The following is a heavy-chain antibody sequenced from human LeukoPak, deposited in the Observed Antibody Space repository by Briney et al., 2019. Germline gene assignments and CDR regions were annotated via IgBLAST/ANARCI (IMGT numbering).Heavy chain of an antibody. D-gene: IGHD3-22*01. CDR3: ARDSSGYYYEVDC. CDR2: ISGSGGST. J-gene: IGHJ4*02. CDR1: GFTFSNYG. V-gene: IGHV3-23*01. Sequence: GGSLRLSCAASGFTFSNYGMSWVRQAPGKGLEWVSTISGSGGSTYYADSVKGRFTISRDNAKNSLYLQMNSLRAEDTAVYYCARDSSGYYYEVDCWGQGTLVTVSS.